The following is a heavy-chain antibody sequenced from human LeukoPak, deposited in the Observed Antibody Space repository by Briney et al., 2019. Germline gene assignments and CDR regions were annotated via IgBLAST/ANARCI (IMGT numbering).Heavy chain of an antibody. J-gene: IGHJ4*02. Sequence: GGSLRLSCAVSGFTFSSYSMNWVRQAPGKGLEWVSSISSSSSYIYYADSVKGRFTISRDNAKNSLYLQMNSLRAEDTAVYYCARVGVAVAGTGVDYWGQGTLVTVSS. D-gene: IGHD6-19*01. CDR2: ISSSSSYI. CDR3: ARVGVAVAGTGVDY. V-gene: IGHV3-21*01. CDR1: GFTFSSYS.